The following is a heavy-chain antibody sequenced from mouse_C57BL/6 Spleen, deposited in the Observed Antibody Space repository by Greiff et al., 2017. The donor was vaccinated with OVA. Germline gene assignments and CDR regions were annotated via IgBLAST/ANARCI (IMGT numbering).Heavy chain of an antibody. CDR2: VYPYNGGT. CDR3: AKGDYSNIQLYWYCDV. Sequence: VQLQQSGPVLVKPGPSVKISCKASGFTFTDYYMHWVKQSHGKSLEWIGLVYPYNGGTSYNQKFKGKATLTVDTSSSTAYMELNSLTSEDSAVYYCAKGDYSNIQLYWYCDVWGTGTTVTVSS. D-gene: IGHD2-5*01. CDR1: GFTFTDYY. J-gene: IGHJ1*03. V-gene: IGHV1-36*01.